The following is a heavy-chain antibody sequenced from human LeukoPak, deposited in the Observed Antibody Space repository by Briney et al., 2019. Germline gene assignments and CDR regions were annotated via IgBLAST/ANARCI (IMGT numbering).Heavy chain of an antibody. CDR3: ARLITMVRGVTS. CDR2: IYYSGNT. D-gene: IGHD3-10*01. V-gene: IGHV4-39*07. CDR1: GGSITTNSYY. Sequence: PSETLSLTCTVSGGSITTNSYYWGWIRQPPGKGLEWIGSIYYSGNTYYNPSLKSRVSVSVDTSKNQFSLKLSSVTAADTAVYYCARLITMVRGVTSWGQGTLDTVSS. J-gene: IGHJ4*02.